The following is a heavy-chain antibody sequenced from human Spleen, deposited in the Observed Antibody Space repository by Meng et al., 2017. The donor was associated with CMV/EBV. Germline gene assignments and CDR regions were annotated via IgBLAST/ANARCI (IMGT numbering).Heavy chain of an antibody. CDR1: GHTFTDNY. J-gene: IGHJ4*02. Sequence: ASVKVSCKASGHTFTDNYMHWVRQAPGQGLEWMGWINPNSGGTNYAQKFRDRVTMTRDTSISTAYMELSSLRSDDTAVYYCARDPGFLNPGYSSSWSYWGQGTLVTVSS. V-gene: IGHV1-2*02. CDR2: INPNSGGT. CDR3: ARDPGFLNPGYSSSWSY. D-gene: IGHD6-13*01.